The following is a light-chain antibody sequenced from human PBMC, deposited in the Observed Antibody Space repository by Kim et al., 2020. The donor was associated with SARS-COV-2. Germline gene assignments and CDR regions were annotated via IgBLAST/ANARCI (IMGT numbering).Light chain of an antibody. CDR3: QAWDSSTAV. J-gene: IGLJ3*02. Sequence: SYELTQQPSVSVSPGQTASITCSGSKLGDKYAYWYQKKPGQSPILVIYQHTKRPSGISQRFSGSSFGNTATLTISRAQTMDEADYYCQAWDSSTAVFGGGTKLTVL. V-gene: IGLV3-1*01. CDR2: QHT. CDR1: KLGDKY.